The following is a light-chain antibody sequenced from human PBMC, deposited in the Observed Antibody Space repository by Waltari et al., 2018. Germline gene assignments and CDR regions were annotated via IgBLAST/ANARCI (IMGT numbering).Light chain of an antibody. J-gene: IGLJ1*01. Sequence: SYELPQPPSVSVSPDQTAPPSCSATTLDDNYVCWYQHKPGQSPVLVMYQDSKRPSGIPERFSGSNTGDTATLTISGTQTLDEADYFCQTWDNTTVFGSGTRVTVL. CDR2: QDS. V-gene: IGLV3-1*01. CDR1: TLDDNY. CDR3: QTWDNTTV.